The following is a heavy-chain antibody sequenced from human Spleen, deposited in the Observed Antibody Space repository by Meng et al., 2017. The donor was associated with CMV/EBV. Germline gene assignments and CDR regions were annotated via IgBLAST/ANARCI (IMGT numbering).Heavy chain of an antibody. D-gene: IGHD2-15*01. CDR3: ARFARSYCSGGSCYSGGDWFDP. CDR2: IYYSGST. V-gene: IGHV4-59*01. J-gene: IGHJ5*02. CDR1: GGSISSYY. Sequence: SETLSLTCTVSGGSISSYYWSWIRQPPGKGLEWIGYIYYSGSTNYNPSLKRRVTIPVDTSKNQFSLKLSSVTAADTAVYYCARFARSYCSGGSCYSGGDWFDPWGQGTLVTVSS.